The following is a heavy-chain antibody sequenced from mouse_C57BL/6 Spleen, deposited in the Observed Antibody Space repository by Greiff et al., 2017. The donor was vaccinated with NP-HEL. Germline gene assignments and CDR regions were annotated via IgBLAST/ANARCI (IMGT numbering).Heavy chain of an antibody. CDR3: ARSALYYGSVYYYAMDY. Sequence: QVQLKESGPELVKPGASVKISCKASGYTFTDYYINWVKQRPGQGLEWIGWIYPGSGNTKYNEKFKGKATLTVDTSSSTAYMQLSSLTSEDSAVYFCARSALYYGSVYYYAMDYWGQGTSVTVSS. D-gene: IGHD1-1*01. V-gene: IGHV1-84*01. CDR1: GYTFTDYY. J-gene: IGHJ4*01. CDR2: IYPGSGNT.